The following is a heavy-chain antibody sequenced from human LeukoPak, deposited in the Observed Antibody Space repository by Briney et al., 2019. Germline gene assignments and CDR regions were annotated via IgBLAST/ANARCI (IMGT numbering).Heavy chain of an antibody. CDR3: ARGASGYYDSSEDY. D-gene: IGHD3-22*01. J-gene: IGHJ4*02. V-gene: IGHV4-38-2*01. CDR2: IYHSGST. CDR1: GYSISGGYY. Sequence: SETLSLTCAVSGYSISGGYYWGWIRQPPGKGLEWIGSIYHSGSTYYNPSLKSRVTISVDTSKNQFSLKLSSVTAADTAVYYCARGASGYYDSSEDYWGQGTLVTVSS.